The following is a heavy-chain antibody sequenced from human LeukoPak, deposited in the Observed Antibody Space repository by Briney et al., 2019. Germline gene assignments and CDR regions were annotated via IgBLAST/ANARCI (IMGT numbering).Heavy chain of an antibody. Sequence: SETLSLTCTVADDSISDYYRGWIRQPPGKGLEWIGYFHNSGTSTYNPSLKSRVTISADTSKNQFSLKLNSLTTADTAVYYCTRGAGWLIDYWGQGILVTVSS. D-gene: IGHD3-16*01. CDR1: DDSISDYY. CDR3: TRGAGWLIDY. CDR2: FHNSGTS. J-gene: IGHJ4*02. V-gene: IGHV4-59*01.